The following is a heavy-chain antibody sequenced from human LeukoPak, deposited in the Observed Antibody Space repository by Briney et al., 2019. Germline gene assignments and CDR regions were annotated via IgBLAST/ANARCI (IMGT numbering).Heavy chain of an antibody. J-gene: IGHJ4*02. CDR2: IYSGGST. Sequence: GGSLRLSCAASGFTVSSNYMSWVRQAPGKGLEWVSVIYSGGSTYYADSVKGRFTISRDNSKNTLYLQMNSLRAEDTAVYYCARMGNGYCSSTSCYDYWGQGTLVTVSS. D-gene: IGHD2-2*01. CDR3: ARMGNGYCSSTSCYDY. V-gene: IGHV3-53*01. CDR1: GFTVSSNY.